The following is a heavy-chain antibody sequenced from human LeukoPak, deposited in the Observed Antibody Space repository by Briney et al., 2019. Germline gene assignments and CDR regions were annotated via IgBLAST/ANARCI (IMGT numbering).Heavy chain of an antibody. CDR1: GFTFSNAW. CDR2: ISGSGGTT. Sequence: PGGSLRLSCAASGFTFSNAWMSWVRQAPGKGLEWVSAISGSGGTTYYADSVKGRFTISRDNSKNTLYLRMDSLRAEDTAVYYCAKGLYYYDSSGPYYFDYWGQGTLVTVSS. D-gene: IGHD3-22*01. J-gene: IGHJ4*02. CDR3: AKGLYYYDSSGPYYFDY. V-gene: IGHV3-23*01.